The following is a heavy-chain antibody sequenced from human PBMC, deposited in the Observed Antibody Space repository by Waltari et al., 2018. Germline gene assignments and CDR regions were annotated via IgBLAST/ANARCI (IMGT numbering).Heavy chain of an antibody. Sequence: EVQLVESGGGLVQPGRSLRLSCAASGFTFDDYAMPWVRQAPGKGLEWGSGISWNSGSIGYADSVKGRFTISRDNAKNSLYLQMNSLRAEDTALYYCAKRAYDSSGALDYWGQGTLVTVSS. V-gene: IGHV3-9*01. CDR3: AKRAYDSSGALDY. CDR2: ISWNSGSI. J-gene: IGHJ4*02. CDR1: GFTFDDYA. D-gene: IGHD3-22*01.